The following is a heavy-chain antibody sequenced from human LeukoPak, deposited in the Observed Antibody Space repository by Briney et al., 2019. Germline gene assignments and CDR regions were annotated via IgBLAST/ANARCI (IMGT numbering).Heavy chain of an antibody. J-gene: IGHJ6*03. V-gene: IGHV4-34*01. CDR3: ARDRYCSSTSCAMDYYYYYMDV. Sequence: SETLSLTCAVYGGSFSDYYWSWIRQPPGKGLEWIWEIDHSGSTNYNPSLKSRVTISVDTSKNQFSLKLSTVTDADTAVYYCARDRYCSSTSCAMDYYYYYMDVWGKGTTVTVSS. D-gene: IGHD2-2*01. CDR2: IDHSGST. CDR1: GGSFSDYY.